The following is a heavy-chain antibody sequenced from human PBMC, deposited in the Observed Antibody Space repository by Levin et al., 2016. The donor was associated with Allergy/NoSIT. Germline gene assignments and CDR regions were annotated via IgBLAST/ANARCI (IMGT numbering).Heavy chain of an antibody. CDR1: GFTFSSYA. V-gene: IGHV3-23*01. J-gene: IGHJ6*02. Sequence: GESLKISCAASGFTFSSYAMSWVRQAPGKGLEWVSAISGSGGSTYYADSVKGRFTISRDNSKNTLYLQMNSLRAEDTAVYYCASGYCSGGSCQQSLYYYYYYGMDVWGQGTTVTVSS. CDR3: ASGYCSGGSCQQSLYYYYYYGMDV. CDR2: ISGSGGST. D-gene: IGHD2-15*01.